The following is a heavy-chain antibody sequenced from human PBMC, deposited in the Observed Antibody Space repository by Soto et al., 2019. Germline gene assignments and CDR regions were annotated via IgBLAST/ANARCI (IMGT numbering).Heavy chain of an antibody. CDR2: ISSSSSYI. CDR3: ARVVQFDSSGFGF. J-gene: IGHJ3*01. V-gene: IGHV3-21*01. Sequence: GGSLRLSCAASGFTFSSYNMNWVRQAPGKGLEWVSSISSSSSYIYYADSVKGRFTISRDNAKNSLYLQMNSLRAEDTAVYYCARVVQFDSSGFGFWGQGTMVTVSS. CDR1: GFTFSSYN. D-gene: IGHD3-22*01.